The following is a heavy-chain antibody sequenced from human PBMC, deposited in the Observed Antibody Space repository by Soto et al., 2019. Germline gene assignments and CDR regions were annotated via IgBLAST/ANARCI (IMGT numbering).Heavy chain of an antibody. J-gene: IGHJ6*02. CDR2: IYHSGRT. V-gene: IGHV4-4*02. Sequence: SETLSLTCAVSDESINTSHWWTWVRQPPGKGPEWIGKIYHSGRTNYNPSLKSRVTISVDKSKNHFSLKLNSVTAADTAVYYCARTMVRGVIIPSLPYYGMDVWGQGTTVTVSS. D-gene: IGHD3-10*01. CDR3: ARTMVRGVIIPSLPYYGMDV. CDR1: DESINTSHW.